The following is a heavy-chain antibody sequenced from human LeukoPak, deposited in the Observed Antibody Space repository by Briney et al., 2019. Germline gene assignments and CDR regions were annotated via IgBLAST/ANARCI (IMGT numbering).Heavy chain of an antibody. J-gene: IGHJ4*02. CDR2: ILHSGDT. D-gene: IGHD1-14*01. CDR3: AGYNIPYTFEF. CDR1: GGSISRSNW. V-gene: IGHV4-4*02. Sequence: PSGTLSLTCAVSGGSISRSNWWSWVRQPPGKVLEWIGNILHSGDTNYNASLRSRLTISLDKSRNQFSLQLSSVTAADTAVYYCAGYNIPYTFEFWGPGTVVTVSS.